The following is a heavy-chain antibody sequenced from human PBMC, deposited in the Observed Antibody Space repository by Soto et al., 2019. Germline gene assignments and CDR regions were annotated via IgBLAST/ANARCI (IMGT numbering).Heavy chain of an antibody. CDR1: GDTFTGYY. Sequence: QVQLVQSGAEVKKPGASVRVSCKASGDTFTGYYLHWVRQAPGQGLEWMGWINPNNGGTNYAQKFQGWVTMTSDTSISTAYMELSRLKSDDTAMYYCARANCGDDCSLDHWGQGTLVTVSS. D-gene: IGHD2-21*01. V-gene: IGHV1-2*04. J-gene: IGHJ4*02. CDR2: INPNNGGT. CDR3: ARANCGDDCSLDH.